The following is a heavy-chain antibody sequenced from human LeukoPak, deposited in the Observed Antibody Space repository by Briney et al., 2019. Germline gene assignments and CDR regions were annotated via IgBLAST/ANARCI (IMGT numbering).Heavy chain of an antibody. CDR2: IYYSGTT. CDR3: ARRRHRTFGGVIGTDY. Sequence: SETLSLTCTVSGGSISSSNYYWSWIRQPPGKGLEWIGTIYYSGTTDYNPSLKSRVTISVDTSKNQFSLKLSSVTAADTAVYYCARRRHRTFGGVIGTDYWGQGTLVTVSS. V-gene: IGHV4-39*07. CDR1: GGSISSSNYY. D-gene: IGHD3-16*02. J-gene: IGHJ4*02.